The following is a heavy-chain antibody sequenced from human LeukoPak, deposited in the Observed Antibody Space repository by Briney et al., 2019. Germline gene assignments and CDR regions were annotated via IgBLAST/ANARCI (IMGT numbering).Heavy chain of an antibody. D-gene: IGHD4-17*01. CDR3: AREDYGDYVPFDY. Sequence: GRSLRLSCAASGFTFNSYGMHWVRQAPGKGLEWVAVIWYDGSNKYYADSVKGRFTISRDNSKNTLYLQMNSLRAEDTAVYYCAREDYGDYVPFDYWGQGTLVTVSS. CDR2: IWYDGSNK. CDR1: GFTFNSYG. J-gene: IGHJ4*02. V-gene: IGHV3-33*01.